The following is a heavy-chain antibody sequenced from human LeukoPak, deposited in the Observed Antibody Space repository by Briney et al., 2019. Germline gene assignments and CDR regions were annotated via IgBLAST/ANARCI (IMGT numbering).Heavy chain of an antibody. CDR3: AKDGRVGWLQLGPAFDI. CDR2: IWNDGSNK. V-gene: IGHV3-33*06. J-gene: IGHJ3*02. D-gene: IGHD5-24*01. Sequence: GRSLRLSCAGSGFSFSVYGIHWVRQAPGKGLEWVAVIWNDGSNKYYADSVKGRFTISRDNSKNTLYLQMNSLRAEDTAVYYCAKDGRVGWLQLGPAFDIWGQGTMVTVSS. CDR1: GFSFSVYG.